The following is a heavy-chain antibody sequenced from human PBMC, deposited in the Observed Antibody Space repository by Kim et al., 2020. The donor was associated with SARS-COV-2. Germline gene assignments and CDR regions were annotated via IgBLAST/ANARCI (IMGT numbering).Heavy chain of an antibody. J-gene: IGHJ5*02. D-gene: IGHD4-4*01. Sequence: YAHGFTGRFVFSLDTSVSTAYLQINSLKAEDTAVYYCARTYSNFGYNWFDPWGQGTLVTVSS. V-gene: IGHV7-4-1*02. CDR3: ARTYSNFGYNWFDP.